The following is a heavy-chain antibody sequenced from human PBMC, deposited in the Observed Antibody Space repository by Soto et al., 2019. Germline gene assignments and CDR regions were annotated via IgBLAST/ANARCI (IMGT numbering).Heavy chain of an antibody. Sequence: SVKVSCKASGGTFSSYAISWVRQAPGQGLEWMGGIIPIFGTANYAQKFQGRVTITADKSTSTAYMELSSLRSEDTAVYYCARGIAAAGTLDYWGQGTLVTVSS. J-gene: IGHJ4*02. CDR3: ARGIAAAGTLDY. CDR2: IIPIFGTA. D-gene: IGHD6-13*01. CDR1: GGTFSSYA. V-gene: IGHV1-69*06.